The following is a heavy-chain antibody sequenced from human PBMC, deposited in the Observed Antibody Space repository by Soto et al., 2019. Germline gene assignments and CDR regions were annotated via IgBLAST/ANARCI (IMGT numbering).Heavy chain of an antibody. D-gene: IGHD6-6*01. V-gene: IGHV4-61*01. J-gene: IGHJ4*02. Sequence: PSETLSLTCSVSGGSVSSGSFYWSWIRQPPGRGLEWIGYIYFSGGTNFNPSLQSRVTISRETSRKQFSLRLSSVTAAETAVYYCERTPRRSSRFDYSGQGTLVTVSP. CDR1: GGSVSSGSFY. CDR3: ERTPRRSSRFDY. CDR2: IYFSGGT.